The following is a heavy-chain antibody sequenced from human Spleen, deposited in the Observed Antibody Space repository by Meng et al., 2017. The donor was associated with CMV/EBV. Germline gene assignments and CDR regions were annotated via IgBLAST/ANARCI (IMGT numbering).Heavy chain of an antibody. J-gene: IGHJ6*02. V-gene: IGHV1-46*01. CDR2: INPSDASP. Sequence: ASVKVSCKASGYTFTHYFIYWVRQAPGQGLEWMGIINPSDASPSYGQKFQGRVTMARYTSTSTVYMELSSLRSEDTAVYYCASHSFPNYHYYSALDVWGQGTMVTVSS. CDR3: ASHSFPNYHYYSALDV. D-gene: IGHD2/OR15-2a*01. CDR1: GYTFTHYF.